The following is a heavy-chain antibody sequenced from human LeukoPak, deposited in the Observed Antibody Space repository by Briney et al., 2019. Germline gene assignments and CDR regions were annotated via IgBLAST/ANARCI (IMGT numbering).Heavy chain of an antibody. V-gene: IGHV3-66*01. Sequence: GGSLRLSCAASGFTVSSNYMSWVRQAPGKGLEWVSVIYSGGSTYNADSVKGRFTISRDNSKNTLYLQMNSLRAEDTAVYYCARGHSSSWYFSSIDYWGQGTLVTVSS. D-gene: IGHD6-13*01. CDR1: GFTVSSNY. CDR3: ARGHSSSWYFSSIDY. J-gene: IGHJ4*02. CDR2: IYSGGST.